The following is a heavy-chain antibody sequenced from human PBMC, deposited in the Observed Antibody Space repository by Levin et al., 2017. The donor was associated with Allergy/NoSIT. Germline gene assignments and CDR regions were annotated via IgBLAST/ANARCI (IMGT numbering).Heavy chain of an antibody. CDR3: ARGGREHGH. CDR1: GSTFTSYD. D-gene: IGHD1/OR15-1a*01. J-gene: IGHJ4*02. V-gene: IGHV1-8*01. Sequence: KAGGSLRLSCKASGSTFTSYDINWVRQATGQGLEWMGWMNPNSGNTGYAQKFQGRVTMTRNTSISTAYMELSSLRSDDTAVYYCARGGREHGHWGQGTLVTVSS. CDR2: MNPNSGNT.